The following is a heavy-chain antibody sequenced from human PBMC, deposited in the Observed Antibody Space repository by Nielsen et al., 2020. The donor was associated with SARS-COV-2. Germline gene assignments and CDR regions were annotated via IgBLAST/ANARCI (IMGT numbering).Heavy chain of an antibody. CDR3: AKSKYRNYHYYMDV. V-gene: IGHV3-23*01. J-gene: IGHJ6*03. CDR2: ISGSGNST. CDR1: GFTFSSYA. Sequence: GGSLRLSCAASGFTFSSYAMSWVRQAPGKGLEWVSAISGSGNSTYYADSVKGRFTISRDNSKNTQELQMNSLRAEDTAIYYCAKSKYRNYHYYMDVWGKGTTVTVSS. D-gene: IGHD5-18*01.